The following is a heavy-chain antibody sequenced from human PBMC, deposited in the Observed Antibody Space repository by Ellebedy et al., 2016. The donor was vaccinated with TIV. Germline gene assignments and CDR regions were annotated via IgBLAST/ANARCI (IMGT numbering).Heavy chain of an antibody. CDR3: ARGGYSYGYTVFDY. CDR1: GGSISSGDYY. V-gene: IGHV4-30-4*01. Sequence: SETLSLXXTVSGGSISSGDYYWSWIRQPPGKGLEWIGYIYYSGSTYYNPSLKSRVTISVDTSKNQFSLKLSSVTAADTAVYYCARGGYSYGYTVFDYWGQGTLVTVSS. D-gene: IGHD5-18*01. J-gene: IGHJ4*02. CDR2: IYYSGST.